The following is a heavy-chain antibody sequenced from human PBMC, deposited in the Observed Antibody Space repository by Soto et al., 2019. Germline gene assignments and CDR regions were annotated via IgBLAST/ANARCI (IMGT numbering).Heavy chain of an antibody. CDR3: AKDSASCSSTSCYFSYFDY. V-gene: IGHV3-23*01. Sequence: GGSLRLSCAASGFTFSSYAMSWVRQAPGKGLEWVSAISGSGGSTYYADSVKGRFTISRDNSKNTLYLQMNSLRAEDTAVYYCAKDSASCSSTSCYFSYFDYWGQGTLVTVSS. J-gene: IGHJ4*02. CDR2: ISGSGGST. CDR1: GFTFSSYA. D-gene: IGHD2-2*01.